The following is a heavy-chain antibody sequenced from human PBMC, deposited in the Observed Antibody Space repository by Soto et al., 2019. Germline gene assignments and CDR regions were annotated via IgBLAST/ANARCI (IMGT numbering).Heavy chain of an antibody. D-gene: IGHD2-15*01. J-gene: IGHJ5*02. Sequence: SETLSLTCXVSGGSISSGDYYWSWIRQPPGKGLEWIGYIYYSGSTYYNPSLKSRVTISVDTSKSQFSLKLSSVTAADTAVYYCASLVVAAHNWFDPWGQGTLVTVSS. V-gene: IGHV4-30-4*01. CDR1: GGSISSGDYY. CDR3: ASLVVAAHNWFDP. CDR2: IYYSGST.